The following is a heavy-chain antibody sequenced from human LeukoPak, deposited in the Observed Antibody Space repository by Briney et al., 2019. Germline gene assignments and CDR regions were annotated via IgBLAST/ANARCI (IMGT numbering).Heavy chain of an antibody. V-gene: IGHV1-18*01. CDR2: ISAYNGNT. Sequence: ASVKVSCKASGYTFTSYGISWVRQAPRQGLEWMGWISAYNGNTNYAQKLQGRVTMTTDTSTSTAYMELRSLRSDDTAVYYCAWSIAARYLFDYWGPGTLVTVSS. D-gene: IGHD6-6*01. CDR1: GYTFTSYG. J-gene: IGHJ4*02. CDR3: AWSIAARYLFDY.